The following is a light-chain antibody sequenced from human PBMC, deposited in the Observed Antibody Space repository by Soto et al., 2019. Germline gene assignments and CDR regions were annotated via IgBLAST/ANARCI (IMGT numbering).Light chain of an antibody. Sequence: QSVLTQPPSASGTPGQTVTISCSGSSSNIGSNTVNWYQQLPGAAPKLLIYRNNHRPSGVPDRFSGSKSDSSASLAISGLQSEDEPDFYCAAWDDSLNGWVFGGGTKLTVL. J-gene: IGLJ3*02. CDR2: RNN. CDR1: SSNIGSNT. V-gene: IGLV1-44*01. CDR3: AAWDDSLNGWV.